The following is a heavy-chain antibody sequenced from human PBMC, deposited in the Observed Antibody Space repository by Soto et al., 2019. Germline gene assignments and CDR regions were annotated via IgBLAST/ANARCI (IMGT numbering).Heavy chain of an antibody. J-gene: IGHJ5*02. CDR2: VYHSGST. D-gene: IGHD2-21*01. CDR1: GDSISSTHW. CDR3: ATLPPRIVVTVLPIPT. Sequence: QVYLHQSGPGLVKPSGTLSLTCAVSGDSISSTHWWTWVHQTPGKGLEWIGEVYHSGSTSYNPSLKSRVTISVDKSNNQFSLKLTSVTAADTAVYYCATLPPRIVVTVLPIPTWGQGTLVSVSS. V-gene: IGHV4-4*02.